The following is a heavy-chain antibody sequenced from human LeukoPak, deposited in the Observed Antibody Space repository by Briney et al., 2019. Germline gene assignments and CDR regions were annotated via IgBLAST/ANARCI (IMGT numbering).Heavy chain of an antibody. J-gene: IGHJ4*02. CDR1: GFTFDDYA. CDR2: ISWNSATM. V-gene: IGHV3-9*01. Sequence: PGGSLRLSCAASGFTFDDYAMHWVRQAPGKGLEWVAGISWNSATMDYADSVKGRFTISRANAKNSLYLQMNSLRAEDTAFYYCAKVSTDTRGTALDYWGQGTLVTVSS. D-gene: IGHD5-18*01. CDR3: AKVSTDTRGTALDY.